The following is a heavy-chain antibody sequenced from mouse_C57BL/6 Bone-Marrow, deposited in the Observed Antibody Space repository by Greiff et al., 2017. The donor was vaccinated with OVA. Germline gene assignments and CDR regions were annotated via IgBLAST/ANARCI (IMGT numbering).Heavy chain of an antibody. D-gene: IGHD2-5*01. J-gene: IGHJ4*01. V-gene: IGHV1-50*01. Sequence: QVHVKQSGAELVKPGASVKLSCKASGYTFTSYWMQWVKQRPGQGLEWIGEIDPSDSYTNYNQKFKGKATLTVDTSSSTAYMQLSSLTSEDSAVYYCARSSNYEGDYAMDYWGQGTSVTVSS. CDR1: GYTFTSYW. CDR2: IDPSDSYT. CDR3: ARSSNYEGDYAMDY.